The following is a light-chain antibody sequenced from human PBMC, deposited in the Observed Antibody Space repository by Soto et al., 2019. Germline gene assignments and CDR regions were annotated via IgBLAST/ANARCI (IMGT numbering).Light chain of an antibody. J-gene: IGLJ2*01. V-gene: IGLV2-14*01. CDR1: SSDVGGYNY. CDR3: SSYTSSSTLGL. CDR2: DVS. Sequence: QSVLTQPASVSGSAGQSITISCTGTSSDVGGYNYVSWYQQHPGKAPKLMIYDVSNRPSGVSNRFSGSKSGNTASLTISGLQAEDEADYYCSSYTSSSTLGLFGGGTKVTVL.